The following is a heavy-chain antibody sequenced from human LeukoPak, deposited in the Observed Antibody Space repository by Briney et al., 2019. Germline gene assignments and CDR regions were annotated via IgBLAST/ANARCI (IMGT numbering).Heavy chain of an antibody. CDR3: ARFKGSTWGDAFDF. J-gene: IGHJ3*01. CDR1: GGSISSYY. D-gene: IGHD7-27*01. CDR2: IYYNGRT. Sequence: SETLSLTCTVSGGSISSYYWSWIRQPPGKGLEWIGYIYYNGRTNYNPSLNSRVTMLVDTSKRQFSLRLRSVTAADTAVYYCARFKGSTWGDAFDFWGQGTMVTVSS. V-gene: IGHV4-59*08.